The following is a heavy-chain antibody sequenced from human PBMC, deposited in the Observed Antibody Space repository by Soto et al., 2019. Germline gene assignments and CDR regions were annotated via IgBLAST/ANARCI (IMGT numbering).Heavy chain of an antibody. D-gene: IGHD3-10*01. J-gene: IGHJ6*02. Sequence: QVQLVQSGAEVKKPGSSVKVSCKASGGTFSSYAISWVRQAPGQGLEWMGGIIPIFGTANYAQKFQGRVTITADESTSTAYMELSSLRSEDTAVYYCAREDPSTVRGVSPTYYYYGMDVWGQGTTVTVSS. CDR2: IIPIFGTA. V-gene: IGHV1-69*01. CDR3: AREDPSTVRGVSPTYYYYGMDV. CDR1: GGTFSSYA.